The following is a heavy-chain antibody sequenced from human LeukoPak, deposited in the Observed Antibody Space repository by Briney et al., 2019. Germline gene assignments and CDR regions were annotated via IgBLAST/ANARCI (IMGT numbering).Heavy chain of an antibody. CDR1: GGTFSSYA. V-gene: IGHV1-69*05. J-gene: IGHJ3*02. CDR3: ARREDIVASEAAFDI. CDR2: IIPIFGTA. Sequence: SVKVSCKASGGTFSSYAISWVRQAPGQGLEWMGGIIPIFGTANYAQKFQGRVTITTDESTSTAYMELSSLRSEDTAVYYCARREDIVASEAAFDIWGQGTMVTVSS. D-gene: IGHD5-12*01.